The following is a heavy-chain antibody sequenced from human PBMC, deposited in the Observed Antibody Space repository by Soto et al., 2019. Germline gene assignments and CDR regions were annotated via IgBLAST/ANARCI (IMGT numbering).Heavy chain of an antibody. V-gene: IGHV4-59*12. D-gene: IGHD3-22*01. CDR2: VYYTGTT. Sequence: SETLSLTCTVSGGSIDSYYWTWIRQPPGKGLEWIGYVYYTGTTTYSPSLKSRVTISVDTSMNQISLKLSSVTAADTAFYYCARVGGYYQSLETWGQGTLVTVS. CDR3: ARVGGYYQSLET. CDR1: GGSIDSYY. J-gene: IGHJ5*02.